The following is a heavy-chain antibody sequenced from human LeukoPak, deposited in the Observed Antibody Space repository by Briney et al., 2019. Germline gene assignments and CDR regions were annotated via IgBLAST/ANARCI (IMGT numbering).Heavy chain of an antibody. V-gene: IGHV3-7*01. D-gene: IGHD5-12*01. Sequence: GGSLRLSCAASGFTFSSYWMSWVRQAPGKGLEWVANIKQDGSEKYYVDSVKGRFTISRDNAKNSLYLQMNSLRAEDTAVYYCARGARGASHRVDGDTVAVVIFDYWGQGTLVTVSS. CDR3: ARGARGASHRVDGDTVAVVIFDY. CDR2: IKQDGSEK. J-gene: IGHJ4*02. CDR1: GFTFSSYW.